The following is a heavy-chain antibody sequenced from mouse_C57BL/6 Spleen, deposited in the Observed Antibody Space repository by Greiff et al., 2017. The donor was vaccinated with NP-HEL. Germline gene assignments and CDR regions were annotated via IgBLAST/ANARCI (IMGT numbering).Heavy chain of an antibody. CDR3: ARKKTYDYDGGYYFDY. J-gene: IGHJ2*01. Sequence: QVHVKQSGAELVKPGASVKISCKASGYAFSSYWMNWVKQRPGKGLEWIGQIYPGDGDTNYNGKFKGKATLTADKSSSTAYMQLSSLTSEDSAVYFCARKKTYDYDGGYYFDYWGQGTTLTVSS. V-gene: IGHV1-80*01. CDR2: IYPGDGDT. CDR1: GYAFSSYW. D-gene: IGHD2-4*01.